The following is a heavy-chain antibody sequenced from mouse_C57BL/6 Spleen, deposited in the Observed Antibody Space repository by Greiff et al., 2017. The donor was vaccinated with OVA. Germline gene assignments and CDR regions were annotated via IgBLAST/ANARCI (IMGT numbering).Heavy chain of an antibody. CDR2: INPSSGYT. V-gene: IGHV1-4*01. Sequence: VQLQQSGAELARPGASVKMSCKASGYTFTSYTMHWVKQRPGQGLEWIGYINPSSGYTKYNQKFKDKATLTADKSSSTAYMQLSSLTSEDSAVYYCAIETTSYYAMDYWGQGTSVTVSS. J-gene: IGHJ4*01. CDR1: GYTFTSYT. CDR3: AIETTSYYAMDY. D-gene: IGHD2-5*01.